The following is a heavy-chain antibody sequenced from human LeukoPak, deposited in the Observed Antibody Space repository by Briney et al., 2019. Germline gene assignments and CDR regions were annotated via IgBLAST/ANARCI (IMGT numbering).Heavy chain of an antibody. J-gene: IGHJ5*02. Sequence: PGRSLRLSCAASGFTYNHYGMHWVRQAPGKGLEGVAVIWCDGTEKYYAGAVKGRFTVSRDDSRSTLYLQMNILRGEDTAVYYCPNDAQRGFDYSNSLEHWGQGTLVPVSS. CDR3: PNDAQRGFDYSNSLEH. D-gene: IGHD4-11*01. CDR1: GFTYNHYG. V-gene: IGHV3-33*03. CDR2: IWCDGTEK.